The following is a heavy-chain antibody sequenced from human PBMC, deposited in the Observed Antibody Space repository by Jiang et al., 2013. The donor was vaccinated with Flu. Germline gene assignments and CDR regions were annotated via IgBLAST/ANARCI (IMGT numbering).Heavy chain of an antibody. CDR1: GGSVSSHY. CDR3: AREWSDMATMYFDY. D-gene: IGHD5-24*01. CDR2: IDNRGRT. J-gene: IGHJ4*02. Sequence: GPGLVKPSETLSLTCTVSGGSVSSHYWNWIRQPPGKTLEVIGYIDNRGRTYYNPSLKSRVTMSIDTSKNQFSLKLSSVTAADTAVYYCAREWSDMATMYFDYWGQGILITVSS. V-gene: IGHV4-59*02.